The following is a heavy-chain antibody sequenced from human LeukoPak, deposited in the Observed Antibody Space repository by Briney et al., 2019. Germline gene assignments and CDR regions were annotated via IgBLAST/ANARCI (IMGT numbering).Heavy chain of an antibody. CDR1: GGSISSSSYY. CDR3: ARGSTNYYYYMDV. CDR2: IYYSGST. D-gene: IGHD1-26*01. V-gene: IGHV4-39*07. J-gene: IGHJ6*03. Sequence: PSETLSLTCTVSGGSISSSSYYWGWIRQPPGKGLEWIGSIYYSGSTYYNPPLKSRVTISVDTSKNQFSLKLSSVTAADTAVYYCARGSTNYYYYMDVWGKGTTVTISS.